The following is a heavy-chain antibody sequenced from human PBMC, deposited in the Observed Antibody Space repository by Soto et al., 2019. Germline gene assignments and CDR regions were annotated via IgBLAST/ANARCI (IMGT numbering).Heavy chain of an antibody. V-gene: IGHV3-33*01. D-gene: IGHD3-16*01. CDR3: ARGLAKVAGGAFDI. Sequence: QVHLVESGGGVVQPGRSLRLSCAASGFSFSFSGMHWVRQAPGKGLEWVAGLWYDGSSENYADSVKGRFTISRHNSKKTLHLQMDSLRVEDTAMYYCARGLAKVAGGAFDIWGQGTMVIVSS. J-gene: IGHJ3*02. CDR2: LWYDGSSE. CDR1: GFSFSFSG.